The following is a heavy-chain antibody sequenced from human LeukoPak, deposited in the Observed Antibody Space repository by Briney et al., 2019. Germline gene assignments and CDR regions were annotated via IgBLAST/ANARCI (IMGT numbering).Heavy chain of an antibody. J-gene: IGHJ5*02. CDR1: GGTFSSYA. D-gene: IGHD3-10*01. CDR3: AREDTVRGVITRNWFDP. V-gene: IGHV1-69*01. CDR2: IIPIFGTA. Sequence: GSSVKVSCKASGGTFSSYAISWVRQAPGQGLEWMGGIIPIFGTANYAQKFQGRVTITADESTSTAYMELSSLRSEDTAVYYCAREDTVRGVITRNWFDPWGQGTLVTVSS.